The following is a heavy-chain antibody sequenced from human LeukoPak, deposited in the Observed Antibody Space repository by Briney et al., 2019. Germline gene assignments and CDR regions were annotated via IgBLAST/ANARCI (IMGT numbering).Heavy chain of an antibody. CDR2: IYYTGST. D-gene: IGHD3-10*01. J-gene: IGHJ3*02. Sequence: SETLSLTCTVSRGSISTDFWSWIRQPPGKGLEWIGYIYYTGSTNYNPSLKSRVTIALDTSRNQFSLRLSSVTAADTAVYFCARDRGAGSLFDIWGQGTFVTVSS. CDR3: ARDRGAGSLFDI. CDR1: RGSISTDF. V-gene: IGHV4-59*01.